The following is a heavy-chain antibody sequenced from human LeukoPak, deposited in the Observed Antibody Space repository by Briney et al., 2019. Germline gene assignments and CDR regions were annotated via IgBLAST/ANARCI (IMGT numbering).Heavy chain of an antibody. J-gene: IGHJ4*02. V-gene: IGHV1-18*01. CDR3: ARVRGGYNPQSFDY. CDR2: ISAYNGNT. Sequence: ASVKVSCKASGYTFTNYGINWVRQAPGQGLEWMGWISAYNGNTNYAQKLQGRVTMTTDTSTSTAYMELRSLRSDDTAVYYCARVRGGYNPQSFDYWGQGTLVTVSS. D-gene: IGHD5-24*01. CDR1: GYTFTNYG.